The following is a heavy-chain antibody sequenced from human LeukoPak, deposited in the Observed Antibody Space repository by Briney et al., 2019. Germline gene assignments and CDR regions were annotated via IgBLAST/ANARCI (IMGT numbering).Heavy chain of an antibody. D-gene: IGHD4-23*01. CDR1: GFTFGDYA. CDR2: IRSKAYGGTT. V-gene: IGHV3-49*03. J-gene: IGHJ4*02. Sequence: PGRSLRLSCAASGFTFGDYAMSWFRQAPGKGLEWVGFIRSKAYGGTTEYAASVKGRFTISRDDSKSIAYLQMNSLKTEDTAVYYCTRVRVGYGGNPYYFDYWGQGTLVTVSS. CDR3: TRVRVGYGGNPYYFDY.